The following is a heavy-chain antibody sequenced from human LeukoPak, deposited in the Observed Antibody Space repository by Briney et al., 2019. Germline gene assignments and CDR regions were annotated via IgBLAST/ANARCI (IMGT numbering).Heavy chain of an antibody. Sequence: GGSLRLSCAASGFTVSSNYMGWVRQAPGKGLEWVSVICSGGSTYYADSVKGRFTISRDNSKNTLYLQMNSLRAEDTAVYYCARDRGHRFYFDYWGQGTLVTVSS. CDR3: ARDRGHRFYFDY. D-gene: IGHD3-10*01. J-gene: IGHJ4*02. CDR2: ICSGGST. CDR1: GFTVSSNY. V-gene: IGHV3-53*01.